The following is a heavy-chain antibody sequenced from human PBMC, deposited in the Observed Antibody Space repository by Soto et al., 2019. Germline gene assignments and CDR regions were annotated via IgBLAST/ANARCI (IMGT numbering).Heavy chain of an antibody. CDR3: ATDSGFVIVAGYARGYYNYG. V-gene: IGHV3-21*01. CDR1: GFTSSSNS. CDR2: ISSSSSYI. Sequence: GSLRVSCADSGFTSSSNSMSWVRQAPGKVLEWISSISSSSSYIYYAASVKGRFTISRDNAKNSLYLQRTGWSAEDTAVDYCATDSGFVIVAGYARGYYNYG. J-gene: IGHJ6*01. D-gene: IGHD3-9*01.